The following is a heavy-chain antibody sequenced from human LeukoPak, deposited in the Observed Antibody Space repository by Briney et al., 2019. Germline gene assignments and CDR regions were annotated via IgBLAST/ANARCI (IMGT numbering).Heavy chain of an antibody. CDR3: ARHPLWSSGYLPFDY. CDR1: GGSISSSSYY. Sequence: SETLSLTCTVSGGSISSSSYYWGWIRQPPGKGLEWIGSIYYSGSTYYNPSLKSRVTISVDTSKNQFSLKLSSVTAADTAVYYCARHPLWSSGYLPFDYWGQGTLVTVSS. J-gene: IGHJ4*02. V-gene: IGHV4-39*01. D-gene: IGHD3-22*01. CDR2: IYYSGST.